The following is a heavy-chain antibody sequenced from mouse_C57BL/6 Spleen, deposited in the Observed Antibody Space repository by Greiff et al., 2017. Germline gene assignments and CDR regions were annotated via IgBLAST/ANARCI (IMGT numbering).Heavy chain of an antibody. CDR1: GYTFTDYY. CDR2: INPNNGGT. J-gene: IGHJ3*01. D-gene: IGHD1-1*01. Sequence: EVQLQQSGPELVKPGASVKISCKASGYTFTDYYMNWVKQSHGKSLEWIGDINPNNGGTSYNQKFKGKATLTVDKSSSTAYMELRSLTSEDSAVYYCARWGVVATRGFAYWGQGTLVTVSA. CDR3: ARWGVVATRGFAY. V-gene: IGHV1-26*01.